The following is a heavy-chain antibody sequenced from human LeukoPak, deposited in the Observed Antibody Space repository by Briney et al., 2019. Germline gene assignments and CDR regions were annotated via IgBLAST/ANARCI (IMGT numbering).Heavy chain of an antibody. D-gene: IGHD3-10*01. V-gene: IGHV3-30-3*01. J-gene: IGHJ4*02. CDR1: GFIFSNYA. CDR3: ATGSYYKRDDYFDY. CDR2: LSSDGSNT. Sequence: GSLRLSCAASGFIFSNYAMHWVRQAPGKGLEWVAVLSSDGSNTYYADSVKGRFTISRDNSKNTLYLQMNSLRAEDTAVYYCATGSYYKRDDYFDYWGQGTLVTVSS.